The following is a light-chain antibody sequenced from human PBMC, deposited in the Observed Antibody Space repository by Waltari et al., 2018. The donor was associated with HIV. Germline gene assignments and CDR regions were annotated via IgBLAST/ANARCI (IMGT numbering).Light chain of an antibody. Sequence: QFALTQPHSASGSPGPSVTIPCTGTNSDIGGYNYVSWYQQHPGKAPKLVISEVTKRPSGVPGRFSGSKSGTTASLTVSGLQAEDEADYYCSSYANKNGFYVVFGGGTRLTVL. CDR3: SSYANKNGFYVV. J-gene: IGLJ2*01. V-gene: IGLV2-8*01. CDR1: NSDIGGYNY. CDR2: EVT.